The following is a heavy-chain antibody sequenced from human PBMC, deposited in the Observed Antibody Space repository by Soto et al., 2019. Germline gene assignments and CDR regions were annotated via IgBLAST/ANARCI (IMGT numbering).Heavy chain of an antibody. D-gene: IGHD2-2*01. CDR2: MSWNAGYI. CDR3: AKAYCSSTSCYFYGLDV. J-gene: IGHJ6*02. V-gene: IGHV3-9*01. Sequence: AGGSLRLSCAASGFTFDDYVMHWVRQAPGKGLEWVSGMSWNAGYISYASSVKGRFTISRDNAKKSLYLQINSLRGEDTAVYYCAKAYCSSTSCYFYGLDVWGQGTTVTVSS. CDR1: GFTFDDYV.